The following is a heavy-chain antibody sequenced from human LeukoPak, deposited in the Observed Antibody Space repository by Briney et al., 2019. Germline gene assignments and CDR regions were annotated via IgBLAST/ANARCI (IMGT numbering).Heavy chain of an antibody. CDR1: GGTFSSYA. CDR2: IIPILGIV. J-gene: IGHJ4*02. D-gene: IGHD3-22*01. CDR3: ARETNDYYDSSEFDY. Sequence: SVKVSCKASGGTFSSYAISWVRQAPGQGLEWMGRIIPILGIVNYAQKFQGRVTITADKSTSTAYMELSSLRSEDTAVYYCARETNDYYDSSEFDYWGQGTLVTVSS. V-gene: IGHV1-69*04.